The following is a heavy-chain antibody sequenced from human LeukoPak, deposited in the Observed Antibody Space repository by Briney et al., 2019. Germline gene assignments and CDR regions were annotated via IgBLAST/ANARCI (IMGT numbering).Heavy chain of an antibody. CDR3: AKDPEMDTAGY. Sequence: GGSLRLSCAASGFTFSSYGMHWVRQAPGKGLEWVAVIWYDGSNKYYADSVKGRFTISRDNSKNTLYLQMNSLRAEDTAVYYCAKDPEMDTAGYWGQGTLVTVSS. D-gene: IGHD5-18*01. CDR2: IWYDGSNK. J-gene: IGHJ4*02. V-gene: IGHV3-33*06. CDR1: GFTFSSYG.